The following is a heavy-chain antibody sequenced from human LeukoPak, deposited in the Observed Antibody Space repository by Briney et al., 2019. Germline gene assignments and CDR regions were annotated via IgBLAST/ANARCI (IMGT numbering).Heavy chain of an antibody. V-gene: IGHV4-39*01. Sequence: PSETLSLTCTVSGGSISSSSYYWGWIRQPPGKGLEWIGSIYYSGSTYYNPSLKSRVTISVDTSKNQFSLKLSSVTAADTAVYYCATLGARTIFGVAPDDYWGQGTLVTVSS. J-gene: IGHJ4*02. CDR3: ATLGARTIFGVAPDDY. CDR2: IYYSGST. D-gene: IGHD3-3*01. CDR1: GGSISSSSYY.